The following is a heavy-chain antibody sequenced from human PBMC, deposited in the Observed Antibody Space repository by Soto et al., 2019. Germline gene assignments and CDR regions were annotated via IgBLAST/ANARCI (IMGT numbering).Heavy chain of an antibody. CDR3: ARRRVHLASFLPGIAAAGIAALFDY. D-gene: IGHD6-13*01. Sequence: PSETLSLTCTVSGGSISSYYWSWIRQPPGKGLEWIGYIYYSGSTNYNPSLKSRVTISVDTSKNQFSLKLSSVTAADTAVYYCARRRVHLASFLPGIAAAGIAALFDYWGQGTLVTVSS. CDR2: IYYSGST. V-gene: IGHV4-59*08. CDR1: GGSISSYY. J-gene: IGHJ4*02.